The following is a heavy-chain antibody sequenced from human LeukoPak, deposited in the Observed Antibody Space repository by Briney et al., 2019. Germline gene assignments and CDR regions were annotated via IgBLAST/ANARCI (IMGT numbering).Heavy chain of an antibody. Sequence: GGSLRLSCAASGFTFSSHAMSWVRQAPGKGLEWVAGISDSGGRTNYADSVKGRFTISRDNPKNTLYLQMNSLRAEDTAVYFCAKRGVVIRVILVGFHKEAYYFDSWGQGALVTVSS. V-gene: IGHV3-23*01. D-gene: IGHD3-22*01. CDR1: GFTFSSHA. CDR2: ISDSGGRT. CDR3: AKRGVVIRVILVGFHKEAYYFDS. J-gene: IGHJ4*02.